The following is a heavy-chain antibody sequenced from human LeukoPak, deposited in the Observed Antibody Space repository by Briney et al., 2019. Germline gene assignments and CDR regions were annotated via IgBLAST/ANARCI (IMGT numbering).Heavy chain of an antibody. V-gene: IGHV3-13*01. CDR2: IGTAGDT. D-gene: IGHD5-12*01. CDR3: ARSRLEKYYYYGMDV. Sequence: GGSLRLSCAASGFTFSSYSMNWVRQATGKGLEWVSAIGTAGDTYYPGSVKGRFTISRENAKNSLYLQMNSLRAGDTAVYYCARSRLEKYYYYGMDVWGQGTTVTVSS. CDR1: GFTFSSYS. J-gene: IGHJ6*02.